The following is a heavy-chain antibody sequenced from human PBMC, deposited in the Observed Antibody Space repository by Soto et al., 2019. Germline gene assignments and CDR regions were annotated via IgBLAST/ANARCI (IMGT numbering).Heavy chain of an antibody. Sequence: SQTLSLNCAISGYSVSSKSAAWNWVRQSPSRGLEWLGRTYYRSKWNNDYAVSVKGRITINPDTSKNQFSLQLNSVTPEDTALYFCSRQTRGGIDVWGQGATVTVSS. CDR3: SRQTRGGIDV. V-gene: IGHV6-1*01. J-gene: IGHJ6*02. CDR2: TYYRSKWNN. CDR1: GYSVSSKSAA.